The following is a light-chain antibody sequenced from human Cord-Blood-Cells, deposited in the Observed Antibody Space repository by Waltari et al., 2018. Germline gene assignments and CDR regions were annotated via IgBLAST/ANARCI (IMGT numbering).Light chain of an antibody. V-gene: IGLV2-23*01. J-gene: IGLJ1*01. CDR2: EGS. Sequence: QSALTQPASVSGSPGQSITISCTGTRSDVGSYNLVSWYQQHQGKAPKLMIYEGSKRPSGVSNRFSGSKSGNTASLTISGLQAEDEADYYCCSYAGSSTYVFGTGTKVTVL. CDR1: RSDVGSYNL. CDR3: CSYAGSSTYV.